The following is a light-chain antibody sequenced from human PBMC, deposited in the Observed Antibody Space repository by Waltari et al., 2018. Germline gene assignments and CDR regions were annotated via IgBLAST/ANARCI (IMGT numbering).Light chain of an antibody. CDR3: LQHNTYPYT. J-gene: IGKJ2*01. CDR1: QGIGND. V-gene: IGKV1-17*01. CDR2: AAS. Sequence: DIQMTQSPYSLSASVGDRVTITCRASQGIGNDLGWFQQKPGKASKRLIYAASNLQSGVPSRFSGSGSGTEFTLTIGSLQPEDFATYYCLQHNTYPYTFGQGTKLEIK.